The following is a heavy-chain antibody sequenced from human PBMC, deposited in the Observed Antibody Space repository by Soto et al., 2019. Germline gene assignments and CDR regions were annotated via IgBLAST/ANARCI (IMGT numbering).Heavy chain of an antibody. CDR1: GFTFSSYW. J-gene: IGHJ4*02. V-gene: IGHV3-74*01. D-gene: IGHD1-1*01. CDR2: INPDGSTT. CDR3: ASGKSPTIRGNDY. Sequence: PGGSLRLSCAASGFTFSSYWMHWVRQAPGEGLMWVSRINPDGSTTSYADSVEGRFTISRDNAKSTLYLQINSLRAEDTAVYYCASGKSPTIRGNDYWGQGTLVTVSS.